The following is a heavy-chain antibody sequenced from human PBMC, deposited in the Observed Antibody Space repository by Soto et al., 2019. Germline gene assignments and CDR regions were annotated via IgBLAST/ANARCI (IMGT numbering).Heavy chain of an antibody. CDR2: IYYNGAT. D-gene: IGHD1-26*01. V-gene: IGHV4-30-4*01. Sequence: QVQLRESGPGLVRPSQTLSLTCAVSCGSSTSGEYYWTWIRQPPGKGLECIGHIYYNGATNYTRSLKSRISVSVDTSKNQCSRRLSSVTAADTAMYYCAHIVGATSGWFDPWGQGTLVTVSS. CDR3: AHIVGATSGWFDP. CDR1: CGSSTSGEYY. J-gene: IGHJ5*02.